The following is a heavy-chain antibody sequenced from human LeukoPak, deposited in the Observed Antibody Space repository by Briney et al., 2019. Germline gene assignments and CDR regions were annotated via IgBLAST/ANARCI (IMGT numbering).Heavy chain of an antibody. V-gene: IGHV4-34*01. CDR2: VIQSGST. Sequence: PSETQSLTCAVYGGPFSAYYWSWIRQPPGEGLEWIGEVIQSGSTNYNPSLESRVTISVDTSKNQFSLKLSSATAADTAVYYCARGRGPNLDYWGQGTLVTVSS. D-gene: IGHD4/OR15-4a*01. CDR3: ARGRGPNLDY. CDR1: GGPFSAYY. J-gene: IGHJ4*02.